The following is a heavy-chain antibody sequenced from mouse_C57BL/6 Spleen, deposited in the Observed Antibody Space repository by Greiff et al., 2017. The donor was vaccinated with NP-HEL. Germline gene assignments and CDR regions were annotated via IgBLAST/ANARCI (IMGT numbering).Heavy chain of an antibody. Sequence: QVQLKESGPGLVQPSQSLSITCTVSGFSLTSYGVHWVRQSPGKGLEWLGEIWSGGSTDYNAAFISRLSISKDNSKSQVFFKMNSLQADDTAIYYCARGRQIYYFDYWGQGTTLTVSS. CDR2: IWSGGST. V-gene: IGHV2-2*01. D-gene: IGHD3-2*01. J-gene: IGHJ2*01. CDR3: ARGRQIYYFDY. CDR1: GFSLTSYG.